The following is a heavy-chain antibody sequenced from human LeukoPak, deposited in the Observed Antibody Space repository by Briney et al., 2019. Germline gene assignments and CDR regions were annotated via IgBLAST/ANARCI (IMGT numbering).Heavy chain of an antibody. D-gene: IGHD3-16*02. CDR3: ARQLQYYDYVWGSYRFNWFDP. CDR1: GGSISSSSYY. CDR2: IYYSGST. V-gene: IGHV4-39*01. J-gene: IGHJ5*02. Sequence: PSETLSLTCTVSGGSISSSSYYWGWIRQPPGKGLEWIGSIYYSGSTYYNPSLKSRVTISVDTSKNQFSLKLSSVTAADTAVYYCARQLQYYDYVWGSYRFNWFDPWGQGTLVTVSS.